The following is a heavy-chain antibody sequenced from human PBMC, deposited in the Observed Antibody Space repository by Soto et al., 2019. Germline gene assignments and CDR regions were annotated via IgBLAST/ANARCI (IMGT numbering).Heavy chain of an antibody. V-gene: IGHV3-15*07. D-gene: IGHD3-22*01. CDR2: IKSKGGGETK. CDR1: GPGFSAAW. CDR3: TPQGDFYDRLDS. Sequence: EFLLVESGGGLVKPGGSLRLSCAASGPGFSAAWMKWVRQAPGKGLEGVGRIKSKGGGETKDYAAPVKGRFTISRDDSKNTVYLQMDSLKTDDTAVYYCTPQGDFYDRLDSWGQGTLVTVSS. J-gene: IGHJ4*02.